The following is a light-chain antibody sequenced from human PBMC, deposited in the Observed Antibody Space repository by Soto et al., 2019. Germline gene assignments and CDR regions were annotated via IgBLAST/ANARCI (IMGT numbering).Light chain of an antibody. CDR3: FSYAGSSTFVV. CDR2: EGS. Sequence: QSALTQPASVSGSPGQSITISCTGTSSDVGSYNLVSWYQQHPGKAPKLMIYEGSKRPSGVSNRFSGSKSGNTASLTISGLQAEDEADYYCFSYAGSSTFVVFGGVTKLTVL. V-gene: IGLV2-23*03. CDR1: SSDVGSYNL. J-gene: IGLJ3*02.